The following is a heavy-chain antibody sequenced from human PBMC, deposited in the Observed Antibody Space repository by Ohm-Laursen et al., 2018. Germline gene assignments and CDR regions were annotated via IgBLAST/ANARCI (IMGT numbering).Heavy chain of an antibody. J-gene: IGHJ4*02. CDR3: VRDLRDGYNDHLFDY. CDR1: GFTFSSYW. CDR2: ISNDGRST. V-gene: IGHV3-74*01. D-gene: IGHD5-24*01. Sequence: SLRLSCSASGFTFSSYWMHWVRHAPGKGLVWVSRISNDGRSTTCADAVKGRFTFSRDNAKSTLYLQMSSLRAEDTAVYYCVRDLRDGYNDHLFDYWGQGTLVTVSS.